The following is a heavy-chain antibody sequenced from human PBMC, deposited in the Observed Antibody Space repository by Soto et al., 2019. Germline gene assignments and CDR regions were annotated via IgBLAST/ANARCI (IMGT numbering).Heavy chain of an antibody. V-gene: IGHV3-23*01. D-gene: IGHD3-22*01. CDR1: GFTFSSYA. J-gene: IGHJ4*02. CDR2: ISGSGGST. CDR3: AKDPGYYYDSSGLFDY. Sequence: GGSLRLSCAASGFTFSSYAMSWVRQAPGKGLEWVSAISGSGGSTYYADSVKGRFTISRDNSKNTLYLQMNSLRAEDTAVYYCAKDPGYYYDSSGLFDYWGQGTLVTVSS.